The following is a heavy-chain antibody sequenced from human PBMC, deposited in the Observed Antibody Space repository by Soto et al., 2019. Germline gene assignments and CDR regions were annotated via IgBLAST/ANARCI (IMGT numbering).Heavy chain of an antibody. Sequence: ASVKVSCKASGYTFTSYGISWVRQAPGQGLEWMGWISAYNGNTNYAQKLQGRVTMTTDTSTSTAYMELRSLRSDDTAVYYCARYYDSSGYPNGYYFDYWGQGTLVTVSS. V-gene: IGHV1-18*01. CDR2: ISAYNGNT. CDR3: ARYYDSSGYPNGYYFDY. D-gene: IGHD3-22*01. J-gene: IGHJ4*02. CDR1: GYTFTSYG.